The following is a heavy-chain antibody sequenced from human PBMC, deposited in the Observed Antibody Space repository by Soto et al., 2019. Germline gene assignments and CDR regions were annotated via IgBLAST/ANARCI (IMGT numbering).Heavy chain of an antibody. CDR1: GFTYSQYA. CDR2: ISFDGTKK. CDR3: SKCEAGFEAGYRPPDY. Sequence: GGSLRLSCAASGFTYSQYAMHWVRQAPGKGLEWVAVISFDGTKKTYADSVKGRFTISRDNSQNTLFLQMSILRPEDTALYFCSKCEAGFEAGYRPPDYWGQGTLVTVSS. D-gene: IGHD2-15*01. V-gene: IGHV3-30*18. J-gene: IGHJ4*02.